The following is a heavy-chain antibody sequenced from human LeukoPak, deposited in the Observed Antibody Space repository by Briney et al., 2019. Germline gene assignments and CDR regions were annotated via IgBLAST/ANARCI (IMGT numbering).Heavy chain of an antibody. Sequence: GGSLRLSCAASGFTFSDAWMSWVRQAPGKGLEWVGRIKSKTDGGTTDYAAPVKGRSTISRDDSKNTLYLQMNSLKTEDTAVYYCTTRGGSFSIFDYWGQGTLVTVSS. CDR3: TTRGGSFSIFDY. D-gene: IGHD1-26*01. J-gene: IGHJ4*02. CDR2: IKSKTDGGTT. CDR1: GFTFSDAW. V-gene: IGHV3-15*01.